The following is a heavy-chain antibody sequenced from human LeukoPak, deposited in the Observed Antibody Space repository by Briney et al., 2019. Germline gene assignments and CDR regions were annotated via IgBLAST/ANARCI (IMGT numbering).Heavy chain of an antibody. CDR1: GFTFSSYA. V-gene: IGHV3-23*01. J-gene: IGHJ5*02. CDR3: AKNGEVLSWFDP. Sequence: PGGSLRLSCAASGFTFSSYAMSWVRQAPGRGLEWVSAISASGDRTYYADSVKGRFTISRDNSKNTLYLPMNSLRAEDTAVYSCAKNGEVLSWFDPWGQGTLVTVSS. D-gene: IGHD3-10*01. CDR2: ISASGDRT.